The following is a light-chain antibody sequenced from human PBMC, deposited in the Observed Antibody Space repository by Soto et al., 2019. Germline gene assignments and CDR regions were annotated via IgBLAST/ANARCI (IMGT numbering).Light chain of an antibody. CDR2: DAS. CDR3: QQRANWPST. J-gene: IGKJ4*01. Sequence: EIVLTQSPGTLSLSPGERATLSCRASQSVSRYVGGYQQKPGQAPRLLIYDASSRATGIPARFSGSGSGTDFTLTISSQEPEDFAVYYCQQRANWPSTFGGGTKVEIK. V-gene: IGKV3-11*01. CDR1: QSVSRY.